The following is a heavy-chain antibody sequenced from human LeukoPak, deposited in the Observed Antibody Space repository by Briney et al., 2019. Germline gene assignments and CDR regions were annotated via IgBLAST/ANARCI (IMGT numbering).Heavy chain of an antibody. Sequence: SETLSLTCSVSGGPISSHYWSWIRPPAGKGLEWIGRMYTSGSTNYNPSLKSRVTMSVDTSKKQFSLKLNSVTAADTAVYYCATYDQQLAFDNWGQGILVAVSS. CDR1: GGPISSHY. CDR2: MYTSGST. CDR3: ATYDQQLAFDN. D-gene: IGHD6-13*01. J-gene: IGHJ4*02. V-gene: IGHV4-4*07.